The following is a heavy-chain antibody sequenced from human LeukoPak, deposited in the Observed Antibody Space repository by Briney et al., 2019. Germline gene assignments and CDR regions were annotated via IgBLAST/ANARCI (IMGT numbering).Heavy chain of an antibody. CDR2: IHTNGHT. CDR1: GGSMSNYH. CDR3: ARDHVVVGSTTSFFDY. D-gene: IGHD3-22*01. J-gene: IGHJ4*02. V-gene: IGHV4-4*07. Sequence: SETLSLSCTVSGGSMSNYHWTWIRQPPGEGLEWIGRIHTNGHTNYSPSLRSRVTMSVDTSKNQFSLKVRFVTAADTAVYFCARDHVVVGSTTSFFDYWGQGILVTVSS.